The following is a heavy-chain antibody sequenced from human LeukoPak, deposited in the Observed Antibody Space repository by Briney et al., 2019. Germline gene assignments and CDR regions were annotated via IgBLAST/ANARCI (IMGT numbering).Heavy chain of an antibody. CDR3: ARMNWDDSSGYYGPRFDY. J-gene: IGHJ4*02. Sequence: ASVKVSCKASGYTFTGYYMHWVRQAPGQGLEWMGRINPNSGDTNYAQKFQGRVTMTRDTSISTAYMELSRLRYDTAVYYCARMNWDDSSGYYGPRFDYWGQGTLVTVSS. D-gene: IGHD3-22*01. CDR2: INPNSGDT. CDR1: GYTFTGYY. V-gene: IGHV1-2*06.